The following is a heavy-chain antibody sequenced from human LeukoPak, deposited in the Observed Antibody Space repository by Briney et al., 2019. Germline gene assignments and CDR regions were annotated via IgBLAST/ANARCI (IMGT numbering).Heavy chain of an antibody. D-gene: IGHD2-2*01. V-gene: IGHV4-4*07. CDR2: IYTSGST. Sequence: SETLSLTCTVSGGSISSYYWSWIRQPAGKGLEWIGRIYTSGSTNYNPSLKSRVTMSVDTSKNQFSLKLSSVTAAERAVDYCARDRDYCSSTSCYRDAFDIWGQGTMVTVSS. CDR3: ARDRDYCSSTSCYRDAFDI. J-gene: IGHJ3*02. CDR1: GGSISSYY.